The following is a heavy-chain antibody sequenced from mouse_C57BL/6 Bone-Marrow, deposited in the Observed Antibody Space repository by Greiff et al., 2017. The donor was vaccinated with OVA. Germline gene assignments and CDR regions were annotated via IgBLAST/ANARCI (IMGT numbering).Heavy chain of an antibody. Sequence: EVQLLESGGGLVQSGRSLRLSCATSGFTFSDFYMDWVRQAPGQGLEWIAASRPTANDSTSEYSVSVKGRFIVSRDTSQSILYLQMNALRAEDTAIYYGARDNWDWYFEVGGTGTAVTVSS. D-gene: IGHD4-1*01. J-gene: IGHJ1*03. CDR1: GFTFSDFY. V-gene: IGHV7-1*01. CDR2: SRPTANDSTS. CDR3: ARDNWDWYFEV.